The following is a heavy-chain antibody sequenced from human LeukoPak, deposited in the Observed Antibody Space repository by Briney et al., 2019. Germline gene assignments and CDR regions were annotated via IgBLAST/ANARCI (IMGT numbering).Heavy chain of an antibody. CDR2: IYQDGREK. V-gene: IGHV3-7*01. CDR3: ARDGGIIRFGGQDV. Sequence: GGSLRLSCAASGFTFSSHLMTWVRQAPGKGLEWVANIYQDGREKYYLSSVRGRFTISRDNAKNSLYLQMNSLRVEDTAVYYCARDGGIIRFGGQDVWGQGTTVIVS. D-gene: IGHD3-16*01. J-gene: IGHJ6*02. CDR1: GFTFSSHL.